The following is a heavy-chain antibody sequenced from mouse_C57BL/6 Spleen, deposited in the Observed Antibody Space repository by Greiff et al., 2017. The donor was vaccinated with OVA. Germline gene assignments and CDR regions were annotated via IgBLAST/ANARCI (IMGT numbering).Heavy chain of an antibody. V-gene: IGHV1-55*01. D-gene: IGHD4-1*01. CDR3: ARSWDQYFDV. CDR1: GYTFTSYW. Sequence: VQLQQSGAELVKPGASVKMSCKASGYTFTSYWITWVKQRPGQGLEWIGDIYPGSGSTNYNEKFKSKATLTVDTSSSTAYMQLSSLTSEDSAVYYCARSWDQYFDVWGTGTTVTVSS. J-gene: IGHJ1*03. CDR2: IYPGSGST.